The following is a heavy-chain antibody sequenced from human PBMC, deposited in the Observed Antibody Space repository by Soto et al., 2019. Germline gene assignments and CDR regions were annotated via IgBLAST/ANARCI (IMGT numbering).Heavy chain of an antibody. CDR1: GFSLSNPILG. J-gene: IGHJ6*02. CDR3: ARIYSPRRRYYYGMDV. CDR2: IFSNDEK. Sequence: QVTLKESGPVLVKPTETLTLTCTVSGFSLSNPILGVSWIRQPPGKALEWLAHIFSNDEKSYSTSLKSRLTISKDTSKSQVVLTMTNMDPVDTATYYCARIYSPRRRYYYGMDVWGQGTTVTVSS. D-gene: IGHD6-6*01. V-gene: IGHV2-26*01.